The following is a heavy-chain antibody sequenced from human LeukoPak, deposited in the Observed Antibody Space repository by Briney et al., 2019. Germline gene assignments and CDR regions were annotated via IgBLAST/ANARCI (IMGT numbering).Heavy chain of an antibody. CDR1: GFTFSSYW. V-gene: IGHV3-7*01. Sequence: GGSLRLSCAASGFTFSSYWMSWVRQAPGKGLEWVANIKQDGSEKYYVDSVKGRFTISRDNAKNSLYLQMNSLRAEDTAVYYCARDRKTRQQLVRRDAFDIWGQGTMVTVSS. J-gene: IGHJ3*02. CDR2: IKQDGSEK. CDR3: ARDRKTRQQLVRRDAFDI. D-gene: IGHD6-13*01.